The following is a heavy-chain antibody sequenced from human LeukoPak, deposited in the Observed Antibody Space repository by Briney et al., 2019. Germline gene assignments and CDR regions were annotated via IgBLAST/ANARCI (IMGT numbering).Heavy chain of an antibody. CDR2: TYYRSKWYN. CDR1: GDSVSSNSAA. D-gene: IGHD3-10*01. V-gene: IGHV6-1*01. CDR3: VRGTELPPYSGGFH. Sequence: SQTLSLTCAISGDSVSSNSAAWNWIRQSPSRGLEWLGRTYYRSKWYNDYAVSVKSRITINPDTSKNQFSLQLNSVTPEDTAVYYCVRGTELPPYSGGFHWGQGTLVTVSS. J-gene: IGHJ4*02.